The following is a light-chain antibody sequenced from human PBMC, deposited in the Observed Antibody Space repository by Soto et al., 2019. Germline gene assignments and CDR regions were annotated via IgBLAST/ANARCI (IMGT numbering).Light chain of an antibody. J-gene: IGKJ4*01. CDR3: QQYGSSPLT. CDR1: QSVSSSY. Sequence: EIVLTQSPGTLSLSPGERATLSCRASQSVSSSYLAWYQQKPGQAPRLLIYGASSRATGIPDRFSGSGSGTDFTLTISRLEPEEFAVYYCQQYGSSPLTFGGGTTVEIK. CDR2: GAS. V-gene: IGKV3-20*01.